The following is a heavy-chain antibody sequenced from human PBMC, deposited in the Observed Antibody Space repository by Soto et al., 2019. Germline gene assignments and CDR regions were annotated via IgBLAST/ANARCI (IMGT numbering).Heavy chain of an antibody. CDR1: GGTFSSYA. CDR2: IIPIFGTA. CDR3: AREGSGWYEAFDI. D-gene: IGHD6-19*01. Sequence: ASVKVSCKASGGTFSSYAISWVRQAPGQGLEWMGGIIPIFGTANYAQKFQGRVTITADESTSTAYMELSSLRSEDTAVYYCAREGSGWYEAFDICGQGTMVTVSS. J-gene: IGHJ3*02. V-gene: IGHV1-69*13.